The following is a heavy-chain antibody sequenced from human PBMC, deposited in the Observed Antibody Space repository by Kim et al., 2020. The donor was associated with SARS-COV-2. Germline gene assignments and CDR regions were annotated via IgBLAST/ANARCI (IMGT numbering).Heavy chain of an antibody. D-gene: IGHD3-10*01. Sequence: SETLSLTCTVSGGSIRGAGHYWSWIRQHPGKGLQWIGYIFYSGTTYYNPSLKSRITISVDTSKNQFSLNLKSVTAADTAVYYCARVRGSGYSYKKGESDYWGQGTLVTVSS. CDR1: GGSIRGAGHY. V-gene: IGHV4-31*03. J-gene: IGHJ4*02. CDR2: IFYSGTT. CDR3: ARVRGSGYSYKKGESDY.